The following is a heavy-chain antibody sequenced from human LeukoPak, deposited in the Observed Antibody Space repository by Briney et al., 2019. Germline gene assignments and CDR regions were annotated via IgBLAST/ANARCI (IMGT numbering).Heavy chain of an antibody. Sequence: SETLSLTCAVYGGSFSGYYWSWIRQPPGKGLEWIGEINHSGSTNYNPSLKSRVTISVDTSKNQFSLKLSSVTAADTAVYYCARGGQQAGLYYMDVWGKGTTVTVSS. CDR1: GGSFSGYY. CDR3: ARGGQQAGLYYMDV. V-gene: IGHV4-34*01. CDR2: INHSGST. D-gene: IGHD6-13*01. J-gene: IGHJ6*03.